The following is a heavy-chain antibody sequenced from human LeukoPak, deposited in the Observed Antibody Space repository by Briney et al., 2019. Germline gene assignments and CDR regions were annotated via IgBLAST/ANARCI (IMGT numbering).Heavy chain of an antibody. J-gene: IGHJ4*02. Sequence: GGSLRLSCAASGFTFSSYVMHWVRQAPGKGLEWVAFIRYDGGDQYYGDSVKGRFTVSRDNSKNTLYLQMNSLRAEDTAVYYCAKDRWYRGTLPSSFDFWGQGTLVTVSS. CDR1: GFTFSSYV. CDR2: IRYDGGDQ. V-gene: IGHV3-30*02. CDR3: AKDRWYRGTLPSSFDF. D-gene: IGHD2-15*01.